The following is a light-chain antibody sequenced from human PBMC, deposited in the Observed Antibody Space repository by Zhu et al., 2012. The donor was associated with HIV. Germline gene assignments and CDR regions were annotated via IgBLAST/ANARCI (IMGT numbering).Light chain of an antibody. CDR2: DTF. V-gene: IGKV3D-20*01. CDR3: QQYISSPLT. Sequence: VLTQSPVTLSLSPGERATLSCGASQSINYYLAWYQQKPGXAPRLLIYDTFKRATGIPDRFSGSGSGTQFTLTISRLEPEDLAVYYCQQYISSPLTFGGGTKVEIE. CDR1: QSINYY. J-gene: IGKJ4*01.